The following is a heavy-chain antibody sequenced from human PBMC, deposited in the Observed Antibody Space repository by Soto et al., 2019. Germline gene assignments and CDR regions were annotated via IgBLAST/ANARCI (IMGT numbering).Heavy chain of an antibody. D-gene: IGHD2-2*01. CDR3: VKDLYRSSTMPCLDH. Sequence: PGGSLRLSCKASGFIFNNYGMIWVRQAPGKGLEWVSGISDSGDSTYYADSMRGRFTISRDNSKNTLYLQMNSLRPEDTAMYYCVKDLYRSSTMPCLDHWGQGALVTVSS. J-gene: IGHJ4*02. CDR2: ISDSGDST. CDR1: GFIFNNYG. V-gene: IGHV3-23*01.